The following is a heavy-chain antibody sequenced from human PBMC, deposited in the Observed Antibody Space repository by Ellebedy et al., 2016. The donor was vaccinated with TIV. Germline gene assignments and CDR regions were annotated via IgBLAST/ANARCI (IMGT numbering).Heavy chain of an antibody. J-gene: IGHJ6*02. CDR3: AKDRGGWGSEHYYDMDV. CDR2: ISYDGNYE. Sequence: PGGSLRLSCRASGFTLRTYGIHWVRQAPGKGLEWVAVISYDGNYEHYAGSVKGRFSISRDNSKNTLYLQMNSLRAEDTAVYYCAKDRGGWGSEHYYDMDVWGQGTSVTVSS. D-gene: IGHD1-14*01. V-gene: IGHV3-30*18. CDR1: GFTLRTYG.